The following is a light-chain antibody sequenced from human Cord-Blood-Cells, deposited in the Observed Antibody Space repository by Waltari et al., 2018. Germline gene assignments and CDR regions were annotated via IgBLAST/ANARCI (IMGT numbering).Light chain of an antibody. CDR3: CSYAVSSTWV. Sequence: QSALTQPASVSGSPGQSITISCTGTSSDVGSYNLVSWYQQHPGKAPKLMIYEGSKRPSGVSNRFSGSKSGNTASLTISGLQPEDEADYYCCSYAVSSTWVFGGGTKLTVL. V-gene: IGLV2-23*01. CDR2: EGS. CDR1: SSDVGSYNL. J-gene: IGLJ3*02.